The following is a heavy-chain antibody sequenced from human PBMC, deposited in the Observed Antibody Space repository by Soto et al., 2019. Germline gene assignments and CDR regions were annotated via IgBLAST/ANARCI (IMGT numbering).Heavy chain of an antibody. J-gene: IGHJ4*02. CDR1: GYTFTSYA. CDR2: INAGNGNT. V-gene: IGHV1-3*01. D-gene: IGHD6-6*01. Sequence: GASVKVSCKASGYTFTSYAMHWVRQAPGQRLEWMGWINAGNGNTKYSQKFQGRVTITRDTSASTAYMELGSLRSEDTAVYYCARALSDKITSPYRRQRDSSSSPPDYWGQGTLVTVSS. CDR3: ARALSDKITSPYRRQRDSSSSPPDY.